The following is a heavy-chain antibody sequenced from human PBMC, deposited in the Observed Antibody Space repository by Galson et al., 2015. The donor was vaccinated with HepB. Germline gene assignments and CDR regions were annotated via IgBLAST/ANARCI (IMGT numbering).Heavy chain of an antibody. CDR1: GYTFTSYG. CDR3: ASATMVQGVIGED. J-gene: IGHJ4*02. Sequence: SVKVSCKASGYTFTSYGISWVRQAPGQGLEWMGWISAYNGNTNYAQKLQGRATMTTDTSTSTAYMELRSLRSDDTAVYYCASATMVQGVIGEDWGQGTLVTVSS. D-gene: IGHD3-10*01. CDR2: ISAYNGNT. V-gene: IGHV1-18*01.